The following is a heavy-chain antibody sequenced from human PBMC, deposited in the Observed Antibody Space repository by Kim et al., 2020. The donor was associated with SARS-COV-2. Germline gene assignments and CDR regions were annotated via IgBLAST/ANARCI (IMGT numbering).Heavy chain of an antibody. J-gene: IGHJ4*02. Sequence: YAQKFQGRVTMTRDTSTSTVYMELSSLRSEDTAVYYCAREGGYSSSWVDYWGQGTLVTVSS. V-gene: IGHV1-46*01. CDR3: AREGGYSSSWVDY. D-gene: IGHD6-13*01.